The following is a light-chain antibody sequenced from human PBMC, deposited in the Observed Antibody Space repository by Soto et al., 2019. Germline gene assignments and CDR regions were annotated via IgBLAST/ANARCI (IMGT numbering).Light chain of an antibody. J-gene: IGKJ1*01. CDR3: QQYGSSPRT. CDR2: GAS. Sequence: EIVLTQSPATLSLSPGKRATLSCRASQSVSSYLAWYQQKPGQAPRLLIYGASSRATGIPDRFSGSGSGTDFTLTISRLEPEDFAVYYCQQYGSSPRTFGQGTKVDI. V-gene: IGKV3-20*01. CDR1: QSVSSY.